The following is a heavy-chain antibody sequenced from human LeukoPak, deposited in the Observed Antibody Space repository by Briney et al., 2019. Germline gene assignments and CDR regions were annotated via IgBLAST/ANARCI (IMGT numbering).Heavy chain of an antibody. D-gene: IGHD6-13*01. CDR3: AKDRPTVYSSSWLHFLDS. Sequence: GGSLRLSCAASGFTFSSYGMSWVRQAPGKGLEWVSAISGSGGSTYYADSVKGRFTISRDNSKNTLYLQMNSLRADDTAVYFCAKDRPTVYSSSWLHFLDSWGQGTLVTVSS. CDR2: ISGSGGST. J-gene: IGHJ4*02. V-gene: IGHV3-23*01. CDR1: GFTFSSYG.